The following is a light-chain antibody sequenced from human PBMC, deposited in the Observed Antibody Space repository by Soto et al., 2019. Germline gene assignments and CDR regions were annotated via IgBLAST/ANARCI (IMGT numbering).Light chain of an antibody. V-gene: IGKV1-27*01. J-gene: IGKJ4*01. CDR3: QRYYNAPFN. Sequence: DIQVTQYPSSLSASVGDRVTITCRASQGIKNYLAWYQQKPGEIPKLLIYAASTLESGIPPRFSGSGSGTDFTLTINNLQPEDVATYYCQRYYNAPFNFGGGTKVDIK. CDR1: QGIKNY. CDR2: AAS.